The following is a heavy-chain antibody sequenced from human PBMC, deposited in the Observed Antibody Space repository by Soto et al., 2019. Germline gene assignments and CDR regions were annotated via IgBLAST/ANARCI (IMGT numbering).Heavy chain of an antibody. Sequence: PSETLSLTCAVSGYSISSGYYWGWIRQSPGKGLEWIGSIYHSGSTYYNPSLKSRVIISVDTSKNQFSLMLSSVTAADTAVYYCARLAPIAAADGMDVWGQGTTVTVSS. CDR2: IYHSGST. D-gene: IGHD6-13*01. V-gene: IGHV4-38-2*01. CDR3: ARLAPIAAADGMDV. CDR1: GYSISSGYY. J-gene: IGHJ6*02.